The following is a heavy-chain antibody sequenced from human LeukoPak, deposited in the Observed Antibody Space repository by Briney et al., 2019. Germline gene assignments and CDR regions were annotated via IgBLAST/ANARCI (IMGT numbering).Heavy chain of an antibody. J-gene: IGHJ6*04. CDR1: GGSFSGYY. D-gene: IGHD3-10*01. V-gene: IGHV4-34*01. CDR3: ARVMVRGVIVRSYYYYYGMDV. Sequence: SGTLSLTCAVYGGSFSGYYWSWIRQPPGKGLEWIGEINHSGSTNYNPSLKSRVTISVDTSKNQFSLKLSSVTAADTAVYYCARVMVRGVIVRSYYYYYGMDVWGKGTTVTVSS. CDR2: INHSGST.